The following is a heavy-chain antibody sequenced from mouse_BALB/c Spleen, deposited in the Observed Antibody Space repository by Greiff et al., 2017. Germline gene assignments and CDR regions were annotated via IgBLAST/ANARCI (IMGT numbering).Heavy chain of an antibody. CDR3: ARDRDDYAWFAY. D-gene: IGHD2-4*01. J-gene: IGHJ3*01. CDR2: INSNGGST. V-gene: IGHV5-6-3*01. Sequence: EVHLVESGGGLVQPGGSLKLSCAASGFTFSSYGMSWVRQTPDKRLELVATINSNGGSTYYPDSVKGRFTISRDNAKNTLYLQMSSLKSEDTAMYYCARDRDDYAWFAYWGQGTLVTVSA. CDR1: GFTFSSYG.